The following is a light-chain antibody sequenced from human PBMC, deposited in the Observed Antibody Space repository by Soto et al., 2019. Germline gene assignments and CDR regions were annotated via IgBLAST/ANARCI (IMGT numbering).Light chain of an antibody. Sequence: EIVLTQSPGTLSLSPGERATLSCRASQSVSSSYLAWYQQKPGQAPRLLIYGASSRATGIPDRFSGSGSGTDFTLTISRLEPEDVAVYYCQHYGSSSWTFGQGTKVEVK. CDR3: QHYGSSSWT. J-gene: IGKJ1*01. CDR2: GAS. V-gene: IGKV3-20*01. CDR1: QSVSSSY.